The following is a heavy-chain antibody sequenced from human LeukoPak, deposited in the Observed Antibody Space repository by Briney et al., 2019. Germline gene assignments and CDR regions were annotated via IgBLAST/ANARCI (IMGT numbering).Heavy chain of an antibody. D-gene: IGHD3-22*01. J-gene: IGHJ4*02. CDR2: IKEDGSEK. V-gene: IGHV3-7*01. CDR3: ARGRFNYDSTGYSSFYY. CDR1: GVTFSSYW. Sequence: GGSLRLSCAASGVTFSSYWMSWVRQAPGKGLEWVANIKEDGSEKYYMDSVKGRFTISRDNAKNSVYLQMNSLRAEDTAVYYCARGRFNYDSTGYSSFYYWGQGTLVTVSS.